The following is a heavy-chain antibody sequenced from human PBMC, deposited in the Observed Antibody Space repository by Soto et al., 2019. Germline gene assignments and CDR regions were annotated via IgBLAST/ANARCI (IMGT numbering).Heavy chain of an antibody. D-gene: IGHD3-3*01. CDR1: GFTFSSYA. J-gene: IGHJ4*02. Sequence: GGSLRLSCAASGFTFSSYAMSWVRQAPGKGLEWVSAISGSGGSTYYADSVKGRFTISRDNSKNTLYLQMNSLRAEDTAVYYCAKLSVPLEWLLSQYYFDYWGQGTLVTVSS. CDR2: ISGSGGST. CDR3: AKLSVPLEWLLSQYYFDY. V-gene: IGHV3-23*01.